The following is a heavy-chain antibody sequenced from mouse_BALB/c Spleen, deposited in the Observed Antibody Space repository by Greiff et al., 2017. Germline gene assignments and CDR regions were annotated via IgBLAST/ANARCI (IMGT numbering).Heavy chain of an antibody. CDR3: ARTYDYDGDYFDY. J-gene: IGHJ2*01. V-gene: IGHV1-87*01. CDR1: GYTFTSYW. D-gene: IGHD2-4*01. CDR2: IYPGDGDT. Sequence: QVQLQQSGAELARPGASVKLSCKASGYTFTSYWMQWVKQRPGQGLEWIGAIYPGDGDTRYTQKFKGKATLTADKSSSTAYMQLSSLASEDSAVYYCARTYDYDGDYFDYWGQGTTLTVSS.